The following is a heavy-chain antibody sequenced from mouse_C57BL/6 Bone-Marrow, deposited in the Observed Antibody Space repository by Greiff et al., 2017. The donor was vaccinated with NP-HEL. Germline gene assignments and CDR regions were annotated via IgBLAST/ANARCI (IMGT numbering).Heavy chain of an antibody. Sequence: VQLQQPGAELVKPGASVKLSCKASGYTFTSYWMQWVKQRPGQGLEWIGEIDPSDSYTNYNQKFKGKATLTVDTSSSTAYMQLSSLTSEDSAVYYCARLTGTGYWGQGTTLTVSS. CDR3: ARLTGTGY. J-gene: IGHJ2*01. CDR2: IDPSDSYT. D-gene: IGHD4-1*01. V-gene: IGHV1-50*01. CDR1: GYTFTSYW.